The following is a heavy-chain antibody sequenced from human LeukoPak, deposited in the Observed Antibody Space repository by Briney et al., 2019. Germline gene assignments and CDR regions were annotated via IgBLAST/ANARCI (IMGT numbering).Heavy chain of an antibody. CDR1: GFTFDDYV. CDR3: ARESGWFDP. D-gene: IGHD1-26*01. CDR2: ISWNSGNI. J-gene: IGHJ5*02. V-gene: IGHV3-9*01. Sequence: GRSLRLSCAASGFTFDDYVVRWVRQAPGKGLEWVSGISWNSGNIGYADSVKGRFTIYRDNAKNSLYLQMNSLRAEDTALYYCARESGWFDPWGQGTLVTVSS.